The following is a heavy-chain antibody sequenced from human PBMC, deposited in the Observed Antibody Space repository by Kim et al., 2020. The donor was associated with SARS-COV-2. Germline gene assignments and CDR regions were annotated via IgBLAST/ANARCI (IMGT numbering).Heavy chain of an antibody. CDR1: GFTFSSYS. D-gene: IGHD6-13*01. CDR3: ARDLSSSWSSFDY. V-gene: IGHV3-21*01. J-gene: IGHJ4*02. CDR2: IRSSSSGI. Sequence: GGSLRLSCAASGFTFSSYSMNWVRQAPGKGLEWVSSIRSSSSGIYYADSVKGRFTISRDNAKNSLYLQMNSLRAEDTAVYYCARDLSSSWSSFDYWGQGTLVHVPS.